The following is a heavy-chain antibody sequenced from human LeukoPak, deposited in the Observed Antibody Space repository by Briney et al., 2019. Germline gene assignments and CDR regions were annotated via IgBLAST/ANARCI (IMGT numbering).Heavy chain of an antibody. CDR3: AREAEAAMAYFDY. V-gene: IGHV1-69*04. Sequence: SVKVSCKASGGTFSSYAISWVRQAPGQGLEWMGRIIPILGIANYAQKFQGRVAITADKSTSTAYMELSSLRSEDTAVYYCAREAEAAMAYFDYWGQGTLVTVSS. CDR2: IIPILGIA. D-gene: IGHD5-18*01. CDR1: GGTFSSYA. J-gene: IGHJ4*02.